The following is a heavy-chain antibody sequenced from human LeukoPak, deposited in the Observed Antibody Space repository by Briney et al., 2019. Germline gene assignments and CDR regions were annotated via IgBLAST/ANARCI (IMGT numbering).Heavy chain of an antibody. Sequence: GGSLRLSCAASGFTFDDYAMHWVRQAPGKGLEWVSGISWNSGSIGYADSVKGRFTISRDNAKNSLYLQMNSLRPEDMAFYFCARSLGMDGAVDNWGLGTLVTVSS. CDR3: ARSLGMDGAVDN. V-gene: IGHV3-9*03. D-gene: IGHD5-12*01. CDR2: ISWNSGSI. CDR1: GFTFDDYA. J-gene: IGHJ4*02.